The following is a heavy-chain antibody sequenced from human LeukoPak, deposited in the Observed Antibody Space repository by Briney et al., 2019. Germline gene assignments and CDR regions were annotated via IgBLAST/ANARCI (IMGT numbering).Heavy chain of an antibody. CDR3: ARVKGGIAAAGNYFDY. D-gene: IGHD6-13*01. CDR2: ISYDGGSK. CDR1: GSTFSSYA. Sequence: PGGSLRLSCAASGSTFSSYAMHWVRQAPGKGLEWVAVISYDGGSKYYADSVKGRITISRDNSKNTLHLQMNSLRTEDTAVYYCARVKGGIAAAGNYFDYWGQGTLVTVSS. V-gene: IGHV3-30-3*01. J-gene: IGHJ4*02.